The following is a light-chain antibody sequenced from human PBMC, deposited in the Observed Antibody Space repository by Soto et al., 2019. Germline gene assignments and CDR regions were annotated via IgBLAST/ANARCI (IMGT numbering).Light chain of an antibody. CDR3: QQYHDWPPWT. J-gene: IGKJ1*01. CDR1: QSVSSN. Sequence: EIVMTQSPATLSVSPGERATLSCRASQSVSSNLAWYQQKPGQAPMLLIYGASTRATGIPARFSGSGSGTEFSLTISSLQSEDIAIYYCQQYHDWPPWTFGQGTKVEI. V-gene: IGKV3-15*01. CDR2: GAS.